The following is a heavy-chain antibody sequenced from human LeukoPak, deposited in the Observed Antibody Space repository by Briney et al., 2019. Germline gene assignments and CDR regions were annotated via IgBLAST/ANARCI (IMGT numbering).Heavy chain of an antibody. Sequence: ASVNVSCKATGYTFTSYGISWVRQAPGQGLEWMGWISSNSDNTNYAQKLQGRVTMTTDTSTSTAYMELRSLRSDDTALYFCARDWGSIKVIADYWGQGTLVTASS. D-gene: IGHD7-27*01. V-gene: IGHV1-18*01. CDR1: GYTFTSYG. J-gene: IGHJ4*02. CDR2: ISSNSDNT. CDR3: ARDWGSIKVIADY.